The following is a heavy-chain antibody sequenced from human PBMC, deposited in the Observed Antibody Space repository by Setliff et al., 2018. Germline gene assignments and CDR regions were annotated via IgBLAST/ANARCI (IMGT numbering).Heavy chain of an antibody. V-gene: IGHV4-59*11. CDR1: GGSISSHY. J-gene: IGHJ5*02. D-gene: IGHD3-3*01. CDR3: ARMYYDFWSGYFYETNWFDP. CDR2: IYYSGST. Sequence: ETLSLTCTVSGGSISSHYWSWIRQPPGKGLEWIGYIYYSGSTNYNPSLKSRVTISVDTSKNQFSLKLSSVTAADTAVYYCARMYYDFWSGYFYETNWFDPWGQGTLVTVSS.